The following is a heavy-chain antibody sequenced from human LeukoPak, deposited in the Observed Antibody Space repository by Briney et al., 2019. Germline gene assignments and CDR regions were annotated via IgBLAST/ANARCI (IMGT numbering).Heavy chain of an antibody. Sequence: PGGSLRLSCAASGFTFSSYAMHWVRQAPGKGLEWVAVISYDGSNKYYADSVKGRFTISRDNSKNTLYLQMNSLRAEDTAVYYCARVPPDPYGGYEDYWGQGTLVTVSS. CDR2: ISYDGSNK. D-gene: IGHD5-12*01. V-gene: IGHV3-30-3*01. CDR1: GFTFSSYA. J-gene: IGHJ4*02. CDR3: ARVPPDPYGGYEDY.